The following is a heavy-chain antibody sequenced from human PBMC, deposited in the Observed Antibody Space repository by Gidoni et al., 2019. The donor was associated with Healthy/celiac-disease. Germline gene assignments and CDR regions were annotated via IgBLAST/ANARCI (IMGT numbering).Heavy chain of an antibody. D-gene: IGHD6-13*01. CDR1: GGSISSSRYY. J-gene: IGHJ3*02. CDR3: ARQPSSWYYNAFDI. Sequence: QLQLQESGPGLVKPSATLSLTCPVSGGSISSSRYYWGWIRQPPGKGLEWMGSIYYSGSTYYNPSLKSRVTISVDTSKNQFSLKLSSVTAADTAVYYCARQPSSWYYNAFDIWGQGTMVTVSS. V-gene: IGHV4-39*01. CDR2: IYYSGST.